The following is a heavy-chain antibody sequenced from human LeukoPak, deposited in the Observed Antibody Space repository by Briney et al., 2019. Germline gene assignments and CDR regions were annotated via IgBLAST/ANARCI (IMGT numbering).Heavy chain of an antibody. CDR1: GGDIISRSHY. CDR2: VYYSGNT. Sequence: SETLSLTSTVSGGDIISRSHYWGWIRQPPGKGLEWIGSVYYSGNTYYNPSLKRRATISIDTPTSKNQFSLTLTSVTAADTAVYYCARHHAEILVPNDWGQGTLVTVSS. D-gene: IGHD1-1*01. V-gene: IGHV4-39*01. J-gene: IGHJ4*02. CDR3: ARHHAEILVPND.